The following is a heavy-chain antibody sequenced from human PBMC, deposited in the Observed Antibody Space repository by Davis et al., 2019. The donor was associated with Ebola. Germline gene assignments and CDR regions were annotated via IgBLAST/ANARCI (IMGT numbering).Heavy chain of an antibody. Sequence: GESLKISCAASGLSFSNYWMTWVRLAPGKGPEWVANIKQDGSEMYYVDSVKGRFTISRDNSKNTLYLQMNSLRAEDTAVYYCAREGTIRGVNFDYWGQGTLVTVSS. CDR3: AREGTIRGVNFDY. J-gene: IGHJ4*02. D-gene: IGHD3-10*01. CDR2: IKQDGSEM. CDR1: GLSFSNYW. V-gene: IGHV3-7*03.